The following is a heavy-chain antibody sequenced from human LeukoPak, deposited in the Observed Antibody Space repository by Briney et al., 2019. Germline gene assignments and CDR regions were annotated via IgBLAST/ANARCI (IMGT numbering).Heavy chain of an antibody. J-gene: IGHJ4*02. CDR3: ARDTEYCSRTSCSKAFDY. CDR2: ISSSGSTI. V-gene: IGHV3-11*01. CDR1: GFTFSDYY. Sequence: GGSLRLSCAASGFTFSDYYMSWIRQAPGKGLEWVSYISSSGSTIYYADSVKGRFTISRDNAKNSLYLQMNSLRAEDTAVYYCARDTEYCSRTSCSKAFDYWGQGTLVTVSS. D-gene: IGHD2-2*01.